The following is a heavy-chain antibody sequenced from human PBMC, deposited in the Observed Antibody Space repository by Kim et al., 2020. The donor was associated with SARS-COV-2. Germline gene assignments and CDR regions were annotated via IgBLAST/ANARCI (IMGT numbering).Heavy chain of an antibody. CDR1: GFTFDDYA. D-gene: IGHD3-10*01. CDR2: ISWNSGSI. Sequence: GGSLRLSCAASGFTFDDYAMHWVRQAPGKGLEWVSGISWNSGSIGYADSVKGRFTISRDNAKNSLYLQMNSLRAEDTALYYCAKGGPDAHLIWFGELRAFDIWGQGTMVTVSS. J-gene: IGHJ3*02. CDR3: AKGGPDAHLIWFGELRAFDI. V-gene: IGHV3-9*01.